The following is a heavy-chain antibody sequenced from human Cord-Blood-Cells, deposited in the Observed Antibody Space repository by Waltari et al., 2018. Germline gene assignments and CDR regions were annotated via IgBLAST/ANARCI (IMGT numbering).Heavy chain of an antibody. D-gene: IGHD6-25*01. Sequence: QVQLQQWGAGLLKPSETLSLTCAVSGGSFSGYYWSWIRQPPGKGLEWIGEINHSGSTNYNPSLKSRVTISVDTSKNQFSLKLSSVTAADTAVYYCASNRLYYYYGMDVWGQGTTVTVSS. CDR3: ASNRLYYYYGMDV. V-gene: IGHV4-34*01. CDR1: GGSFSGYY. J-gene: IGHJ6*02. CDR2: INHSGST.